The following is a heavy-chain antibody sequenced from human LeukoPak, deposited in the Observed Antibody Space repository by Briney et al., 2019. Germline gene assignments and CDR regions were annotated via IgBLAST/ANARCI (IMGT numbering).Heavy chain of an antibody. CDR1: GFTFSSYG. J-gene: IGHJ4*02. CDR3: AKDPTRTGYSSGWY. D-gene: IGHD6-19*01. CDR2: ISGSGGST. V-gene: IGHV3-23*01. Sequence: GGSLRLSCAASGFTFSSYGMSWVRQAPGKGLEWVSAISGSGGSTYYADSVKGRFTISRDNSKNTLYLQMDSLRAEDTAVYYCAKDPTRTGYSSGWYWGQGTLVTVSS.